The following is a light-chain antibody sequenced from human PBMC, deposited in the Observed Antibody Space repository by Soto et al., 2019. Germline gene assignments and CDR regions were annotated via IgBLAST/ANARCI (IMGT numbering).Light chain of an antibody. CDR3: QQYCSSPRT. V-gene: IGKV3-20*01. CDR1: QSVTSNY. Sequence: EIGLTQSPGTLSLSPGERATLSCRASQSVTSNYLAWYQQKPGQAPRILIYGASNRATGIPDRISGTGSGTDFTLTITRLEPEDFAVYYCQQYCSSPRTFGQGTKLAIK. CDR2: GAS. J-gene: IGKJ2*02.